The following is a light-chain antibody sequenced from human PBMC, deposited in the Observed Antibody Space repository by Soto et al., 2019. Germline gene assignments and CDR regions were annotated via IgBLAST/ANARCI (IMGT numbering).Light chain of an antibody. CDR1: QSLLHSNGNIY. J-gene: IGKJ1*01. Sequence: DIVLTQSPLSLPVTPGEPASISCRSSQSLLHSNGNIYLDWYLQKPGQSPQLLIYLGSIRASGVPYRFSGSGSGTDFTLKISRVEAEDVGVYYCMQAVQAPRTFGQGTKVEIK. CDR3: MQAVQAPRT. CDR2: LGS. V-gene: IGKV2-28*01.